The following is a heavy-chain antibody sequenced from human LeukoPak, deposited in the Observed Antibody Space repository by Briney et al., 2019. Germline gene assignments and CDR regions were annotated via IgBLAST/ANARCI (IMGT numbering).Heavy chain of an antibody. J-gene: IGHJ4*02. CDR2: IYYSGST. CDR3: ARVRSSLNFDY. D-gene: IGHD6-13*01. Sequence: SETLSLTCTVSGFSVTTDSYCWGWIRQPPGKGLEWIGYIYYSGSTNYNPSLKSRVTISVDTSKNQFSLKLSSVTAADTAVYYCARVRSSLNFDYWGQGTLVTVSS. V-gene: IGHV4-61*01. CDR1: GFSVTTDSYC.